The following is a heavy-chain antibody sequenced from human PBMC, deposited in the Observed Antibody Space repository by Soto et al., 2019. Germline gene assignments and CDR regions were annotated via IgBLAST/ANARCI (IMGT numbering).Heavy chain of an antibody. V-gene: IGHV3-23*01. Sequence: EVQLLESGGGLVQPGGSLRLSCAASGFTFSSYAMSWVRQAPGKGLEWVSAISGSGGSTYYADSVKGRFTISRDNSKNPLYLQMNSLRAEDTAVYYCAKVPPTIVVVPAAPDYWGQGTLVTVSS. D-gene: IGHD2-2*01. CDR2: ISGSGGST. CDR3: AKVPPTIVVVPAAPDY. CDR1: GFTFSSYA. J-gene: IGHJ4*02.